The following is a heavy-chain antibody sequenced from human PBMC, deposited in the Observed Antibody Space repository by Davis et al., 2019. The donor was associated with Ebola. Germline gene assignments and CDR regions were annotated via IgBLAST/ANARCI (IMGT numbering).Heavy chain of an antibody. Sequence: GGSLRLSCAASGFMFSSYWMTWVRQAQGKGLEWVANIKEDASEINYVDPVRGRFTISRDNAKSSLYLQMNSLRVDDTAVYYCATVRYDLGQAYWGQGTLVTVSS. J-gene: IGHJ4*02. D-gene: IGHD1-14*01. CDR3: ATVRYDLGQAY. V-gene: IGHV3-7*03. CDR1: GFMFSSYW. CDR2: IKEDASEI.